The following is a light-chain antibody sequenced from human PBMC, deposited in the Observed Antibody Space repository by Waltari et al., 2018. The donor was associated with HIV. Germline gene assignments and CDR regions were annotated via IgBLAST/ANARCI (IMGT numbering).Light chain of an antibody. CDR2: SNN. J-gene: IGLJ2*01. CDR1: SFNIGSNT. CDR3: ASWDDSLIGPV. Sequence: QSVLTQPPSASGTPGQRVTISCSGGSFNIGSNTVNWYQQLPGTAPKLLINSNNKRPSGVPDRFSVSKSGTSASLAISGLQSDDEADYYCASWDDSLIGPVFGGGTKLTVL. V-gene: IGLV1-44*01.